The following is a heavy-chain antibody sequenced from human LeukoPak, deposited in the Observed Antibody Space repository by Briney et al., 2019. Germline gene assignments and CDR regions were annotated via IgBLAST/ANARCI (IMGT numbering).Heavy chain of an antibody. CDR2: IYYSGHT. V-gene: IGHV4-59*01. Sequence: PSETLSLTCTISGDAITNYYWNWIRQPPGKALEWIGYIYYSGHTNYNPSLKSRVTMSVDTSKNQFSLNLNSVTAADTAVYYCARRNYNYYGLDVWGQGTTVTVSS. CDR3: ARRNYNYYGLDV. J-gene: IGHJ6*02. CDR1: GDAITNYY.